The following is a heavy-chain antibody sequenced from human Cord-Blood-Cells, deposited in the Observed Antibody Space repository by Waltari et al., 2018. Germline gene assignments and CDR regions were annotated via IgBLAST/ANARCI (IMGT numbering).Heavy chain of an antibody. Sequence: QVQLVESGGGVVQPGRSLRLSCAASGFTFRSYGMHWVRQAPGKGLGWVAGKAYDGSNKYYADSVKGRFTISRDNSKNTLYLQMNSLRAEDTAVYYCAKVAPYCGGDCYDYWGQGTLVTVSS. D-gene: IGHD2-21*01. V-gene: IGHV3-30*18. CDR2: KAYDGSNK. CDR1: GFTFRSYG. J-gene: IGHJ4*02. CDR3: AKVAPYCGGDCYDY.